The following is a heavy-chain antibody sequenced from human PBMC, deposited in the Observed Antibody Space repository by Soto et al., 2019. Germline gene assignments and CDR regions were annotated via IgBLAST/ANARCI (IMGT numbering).Heavy chain of an antibody. D-gene: IGHD2-8*01. Sequence: PGGSLRLSCAASGFTFISYSMNWVRQAPGKGLEWVSSISSSSSYIYYADSLKGRFTISRDNAKNSLYLQMNSLTAEDTAVYYCARGVYPTQFFDYWGQGTLVTVSS. CDR2: ISSSSSYI. CDR3: ARGVYPTQFFDY. J-gene: IGHJ4*02. V-gene: IGHV3-21*01. CDR1: GFTFISYS.